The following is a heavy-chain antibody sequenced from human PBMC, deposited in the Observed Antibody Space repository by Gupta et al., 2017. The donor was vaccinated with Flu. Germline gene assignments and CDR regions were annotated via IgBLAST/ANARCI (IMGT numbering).Heavy chain of an antibody. Sequence: CAASGFTFSTFAVSWVRQAPGKGLDWVSGIRDRGGRSYHADSVKGRFAISRDKSKNTLYLXMXSLRAEXTAVYYCNASLHEPFFDFWGQETLVTVSS. J-gene: IGHJ4*02. V-gene: IGHV3-23*01. CDR2: IRDRGGRS. CDR3: NASLHEPFFDF. D-gene: IGHD6-6*01. CDR1: GFTFSTFA.